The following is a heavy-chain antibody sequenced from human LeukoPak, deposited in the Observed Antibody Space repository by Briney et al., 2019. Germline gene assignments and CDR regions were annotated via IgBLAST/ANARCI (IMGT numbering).Heavy chain of an antibody. CDR2: IDHRGDT. CDR3: ARGASISETGYFDF. D-gene: IGHD5-24*01. CDR1: GGSFSRYY. Sequence: SETLSLTCAVYGGSFSRYYWSWTRQSPGKGLEWIAEIDHRGDTNYNPSVKSRVTISVDTSKNQFSLKVRSLSAADTAVYYCARGASISETGYFDFWGQGTLVTVSS. J-gene: IGHJ4*03. V-gene: IGHV4-34*01.